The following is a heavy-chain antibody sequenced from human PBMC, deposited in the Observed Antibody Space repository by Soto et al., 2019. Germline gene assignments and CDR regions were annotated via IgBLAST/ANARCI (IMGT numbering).Heavy chain of an antibody. Sequence: SVKVSCKASGGTFSSYAISWVRQAPGQGLEWMGGIIPIFGTANYAQKFQGRVTITADESTSTAYMELSSLRSEDTAVYYCARWGARAYSSSWYYYYGMDVWGQGTTVTVSS. V-gene: IGHV1-69*13. D-gene: IGHD6-13*01. CDR2: IIPIFGTA. CDR3: ARWGARAYSSSWYYYYGMDV. CDR1: GGTFSSYA. J-gene: IGHJ6*02.